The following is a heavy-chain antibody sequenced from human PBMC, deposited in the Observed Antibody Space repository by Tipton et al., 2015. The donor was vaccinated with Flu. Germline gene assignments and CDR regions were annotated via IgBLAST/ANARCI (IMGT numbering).Heavy chain of an antibody. J-gene: IGHJ4*02. CDR1: GGSITSYY. CDR2: IYYSGST. V-gene: IGHV4-59*12. Sequence: LRLSCTVSGGSITSYYWSWIRQPPGKGLEWIGYIYYSGSTNYNPSLKSRVTISVDTSKNQFSLKLSSVTAADTAVYYCARDYGGHIYYWGQGTLVTVSS. D-gene: IGHD2-21*01. CDR3: ARDYGGHIYY.